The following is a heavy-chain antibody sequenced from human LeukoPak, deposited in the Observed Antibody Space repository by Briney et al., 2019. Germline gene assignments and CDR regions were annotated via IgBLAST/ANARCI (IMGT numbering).Heavy chain of an antibody. D-gene: IGHD5-18*01. J-gene: IGHJ3*02. V-gene: IGHV1-46*01. CDR3: ARAQGTAMVRRAFDI. Sequence: GASVKVSCKASGYTFTSYYMHWVRQAPGQGLEWMGIINPSGGSTSYAQKFQGRVTMTRVTSTSTVYMELSSLRSEDTAVYYCARAQGTAMVRRAFDIWGQGTMVTVSS. CDR1: GYTFTSYY. CDR2: INPSGGST.